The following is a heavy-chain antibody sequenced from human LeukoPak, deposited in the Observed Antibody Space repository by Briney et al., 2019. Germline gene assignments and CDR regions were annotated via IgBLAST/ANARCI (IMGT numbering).Heavy chain of an antibody. CDR2: IYHSGST. CDR1: GYSISSGYY. D-gene: IGHD3-22*01. Sequence: SETLSLTCGVSGYSISSGYYWGWIRQPPGKGLEWIGSIYHSGSTHYNPSLKSRVTISVDTSKNQFSLKLSSVTAADTAVYYCARHISGYYNYYYYYYMDVWGKGTTVTVSS. J-gene: IGHJ6*03. CDR3: ARHISGYYNYYYYYYMDV. V-gene: IGHV4-38-2*01.